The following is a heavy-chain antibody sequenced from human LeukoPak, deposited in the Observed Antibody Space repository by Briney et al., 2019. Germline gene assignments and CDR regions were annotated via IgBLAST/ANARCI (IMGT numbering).Heavy chain of an antibody. CDR1: GGSFSGYY. CDR3: ARLLYGSGSY. V-gene: IGHV4-59*01. CDR2: IYYSGST. Sequence: SETLSLTCAVYGGSFSGYYWSWIRQPPGKGLEWIGYIYYSGSTSYNPSLKSRVTISVDTSKNQFSLKLSSVTAADTAVYYCARLLYGSGSYWGQGTLVTVSS. J-gene: IGHJ4*02. D-gene: IGHD3-10*01.